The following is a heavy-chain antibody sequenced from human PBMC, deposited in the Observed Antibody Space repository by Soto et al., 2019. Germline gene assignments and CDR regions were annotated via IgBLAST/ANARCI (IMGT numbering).Heavy chain of an antibody. Sequence: GGSLRLSCAASGFTSSSYGMHWVRQAPGKGLEWVAVISYDGSNKYYADSVKGRFTISRDNSKNTLYLQMNSLRAEDTAVYYCAKAQAPYSKYGMDVWGQGTTVTVSS. CDR1: GFTSSSYG. J-gene: IGHJ6*02. D-gene: IGHD4-4*01. CDR2: ISYDGSNK. CDR3: AKAQAPYSKYGMDV. V-gene: IGHV3-30*18.